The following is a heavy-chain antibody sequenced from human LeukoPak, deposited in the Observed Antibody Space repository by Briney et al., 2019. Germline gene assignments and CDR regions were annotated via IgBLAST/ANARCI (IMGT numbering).Heavy chain of an antibody. D-gene: IGHD3-10*01. CDR3: ARSGDGSGGYPYQAPDY. Sequence: GGSLRLSCAAYGFTFCSIAMSSVPQAPGKGVEWVSRINGTHGRIYYADSERRRFTISRANSKNTLYVQMSGLSADDTAGYYCARSGDGSGGYPYQAPDYWGQGTLVTVSS. CDR1: GFTFCSIA. CDR2: INGTHGRI. J-gene: IGHJ4*02. V-gene: IGHV3-23*01.